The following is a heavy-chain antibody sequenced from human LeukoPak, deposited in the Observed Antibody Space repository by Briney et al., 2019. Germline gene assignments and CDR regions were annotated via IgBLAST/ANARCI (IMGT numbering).Heavy chain of an antibody. CDR2: IYYTGNT. CDR3: ARGPPRHYYYDSSGYYLPFDY. CDR1: GYSISSGYY. D-gene: IGHD3-22*01. V-gene: IGHV4-38-2*01. Sequence: SETLSLTCAVSGYSISSGYYWGWIRQPPGKGLEWIGSIYYTGNTYYNPSLKSRVTISVDTSKNQFSLKLSSVTAADTAVYYCARGPPRHYYYDSSGYYLPFDYWGQGTLVTVSS. J-gene: IGHJ4*02.